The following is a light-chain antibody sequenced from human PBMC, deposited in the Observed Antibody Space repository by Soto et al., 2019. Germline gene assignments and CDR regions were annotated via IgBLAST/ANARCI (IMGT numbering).Light chain of an antibody. Sequence: QSALTQPASVSGSPGQSITISCTGTSRDVGGYNYVSWYQQHSGKAPKLLIYAVSNWPSGVSNRFSGSKSGNTASLTISGLQAEDEADYYCSSYASTATPVVFGGGTKLTVL. CDR2: AVS. CDR1: SRDVGGYNY. CDR3: SSYASTATPVV. V-gene: IGLV2-14*03. J-gene: IGLJ3*02.